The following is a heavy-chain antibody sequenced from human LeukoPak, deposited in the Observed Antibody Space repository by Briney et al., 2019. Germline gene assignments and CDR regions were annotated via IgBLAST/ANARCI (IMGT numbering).Heavy chain of an antibody. D-gene: IGHD3-22*01. CDR2: IYYSGST. CDR1: GGSISSGGYY. J-gene: IGHJ5*02. Sequence: SETLSLTCTFSGGSISSGGYYWSWIRQHPGKGLEWIGYIYYSGSTYYNPSLKSRVTISVDTSKNQFSLKLSSVTAADTAVYYCARELGYYDSSGYRNWFDPWGQGTLVTVSS. CDR3: ARELGYYDSSGYRNWFDP. V-gene: IGHV4-31*03.